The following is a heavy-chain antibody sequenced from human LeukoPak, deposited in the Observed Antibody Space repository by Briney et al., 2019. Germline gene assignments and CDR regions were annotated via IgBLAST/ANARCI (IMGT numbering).Heavy chain of an antibody. CDR2: MSSDSSFI. D-gene: IGHD5-12*01. Sequence: GGSLRLSCAASGFTFSNAWMSWVRQAPGKGLEWVSYMSSDSSFINYADSVKGRFTISRDNAKNSLFLQMDSPRADDTAVYYCARGEVATTYYYGMDVWGQGTTVTVSS. CDR1: GFTFSNAW. CDR3: ARGEVATTYYYGMDV. V-gene: IGHV3-11*06. J-gene: IGHJ6*02.